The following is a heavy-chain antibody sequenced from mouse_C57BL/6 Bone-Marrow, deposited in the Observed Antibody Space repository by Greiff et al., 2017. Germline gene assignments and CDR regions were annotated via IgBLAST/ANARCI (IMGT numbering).Heavy chain of an antibody. CDR1: GYTFTSYW. CDR3: ARSGYYGYDGAY. CDR2: IYPGSGST. Sequence: QVQLQQSGAELVKPGASVKMSCKASGYTFTSYWITWVKQRPGQGLEWIGDIYPGSGSTNYNEKFKSKATLTVDTSSSTAYMQLSSLTSEDSAVYYCARSGYYGYDGAYWGQGTLVTVSA. V-gene: IGHV1-55*01. D-gene: IGHD2-2*01. J-gene: IGHJ3*01.